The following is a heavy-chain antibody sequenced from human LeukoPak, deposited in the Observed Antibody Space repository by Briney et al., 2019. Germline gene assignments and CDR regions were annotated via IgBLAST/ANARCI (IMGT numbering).Heavy chain of an antibody. V-gene: IGHV1-24*01. CDR2: LDPEDGET. J-gene: IGHJ3*02. Sequence: ASVKVSCKVSGYTLTELSMHWVRQAPGKGLEWMGGLDPEDGETIYAQKFQGRVTMTEDTSTDTAYMELSSLRSEDTAVYYCATLVDGSGSYYYFDAFDIWGQGTMVTVSS. CDR1: GYTLTELS. CDR3: ATLVDGSGSYYYFDAFDI. D-gene: IGHD3-10*01.